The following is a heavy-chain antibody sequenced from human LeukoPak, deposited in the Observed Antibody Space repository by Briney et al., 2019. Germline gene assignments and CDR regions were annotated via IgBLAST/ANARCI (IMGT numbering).Heavy chain of an antibody. CDR3: ARGIFSAAGTWGDY. CDR2: INPNSGGT. V-gene: IGHV1-2*02. CDR1: GYTFTGYY. J-gene: IGHJ4*02. D-gene: IGHD6-13*01. Sequence: ASVKVCCKASGYTFTGYYMHWVRQAPGQGLEWMGWINPNSGGTNYAQKFQGRVTMTRDTSISTAYMELSRLRSDDTAVYYCARGIFSAAGTWGDYWGQGTLVTVSS.